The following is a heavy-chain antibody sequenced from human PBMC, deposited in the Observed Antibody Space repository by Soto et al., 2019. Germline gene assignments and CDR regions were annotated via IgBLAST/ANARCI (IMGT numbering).Heavy chain of an antibody. V-gene: IGHV4-39*02. D-gene: IGHD3-3*01. CDR2: IYDSGTT. CDR1: GGSLSNSGFY. J-gene: IGHJ3*02. CDR3: ARPRGLRFSVADVFDI. Sequence: PSETRSLTRIVSGGSLSNSGFYWDWLRQPPGKGLEWIGSIYDSGTTYYNPSLESRVTVSVDTSNNHFSLRLTSVTAADTAVYSCARPRGLRFSVADVFDIWGQGAMVTVSS.